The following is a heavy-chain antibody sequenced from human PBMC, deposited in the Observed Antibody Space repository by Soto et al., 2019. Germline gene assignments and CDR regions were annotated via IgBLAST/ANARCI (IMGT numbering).Heavy chain of an antibody. Sequence: GASVKVSCKASGYTFTSYGISWVRQAPGQGLEWMGWISAYNGNTNYAQKLQGRVTMTTDTSTSTAYMELRSLRSDDTAVYYCARDSNLRTYYYYGMDVWGQGTTVTVSS. CDR1: GYTFTSYG. V-gene: IGHV1-18*01. J-gene: IGHJ6*02. CDR2: ISAYNGNT. CDR3: ARDSNLRTYYYYGMDV.